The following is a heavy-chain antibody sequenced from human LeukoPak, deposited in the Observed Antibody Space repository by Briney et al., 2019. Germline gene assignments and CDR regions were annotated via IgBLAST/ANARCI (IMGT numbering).Heavy chain of an antibody. Sequence: SETLSLTCTVSGGSISSYYWSWIRQPPGKGLEWIGYIYTSGSTNYNPSLKSRVTISVDTSKNQFSLKLSSVTAADTAVYYCASSTGGGYYYYMDVWGKGTTVTVS. J-gene: IGHJ6*03. V-gene: IGHV4-4*09. CDR2: IYTSGST. D-gene: IGHD3-16*01. CDR1: GGSISSYY. CDR3: ASSTGGGYYYYMDV.